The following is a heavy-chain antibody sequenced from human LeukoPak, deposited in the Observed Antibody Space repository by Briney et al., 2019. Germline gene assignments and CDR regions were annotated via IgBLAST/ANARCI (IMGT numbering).Heavy chain of an antibody. CDR1: GFTFTGYW. J-gene: IGHJ4*02. D-gene: IGHD6-19*01. Sequence: GGSLRLSCAASGFTFTGYWMSWVRQAPGMGLAWVATINQDGSEKYYVDSVKGRFTISRDNAKNSLYLQMNSLRAEDTAVYYCAKALVSGWYWDYWGQGTLVTVSS. V-gene: IGHV3-7*03. CDR2: INQDGSEK. CDR3: AKALVSGWYWDY.